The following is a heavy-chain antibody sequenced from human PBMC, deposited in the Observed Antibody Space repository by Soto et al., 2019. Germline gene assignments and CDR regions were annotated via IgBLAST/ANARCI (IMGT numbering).Heavy chain of an antibody. CDR3: ARGRRQWLVLDGWFDP. V-gene: IGHV4-34*01. CDR1: GGSFSGYY. CDR2: INHSGST. J-gene: IGHJ5*02. D-gene: IGHD6-19*01. Sequence: PSETLSLTCAVYGGSFSGYYWSWIRQPPGKGLEWIGEINHSGSTNYNPSLKSRVTISVDTSKNQFSLKLSSVTAADTAVYYCARGRRQWLVLDGWFDPWGQGTLVTVSS.